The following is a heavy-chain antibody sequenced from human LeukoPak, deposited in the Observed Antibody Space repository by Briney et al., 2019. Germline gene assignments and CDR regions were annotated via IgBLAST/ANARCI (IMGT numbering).Heavy chain of an antibody. CDR1: GFTFSTYT. J-gene: IGHJ5*02. D-gene: IGHD6-19*01. Sequence: GGSLRLSCAGSGFTFSTYTMSWVRQAPGKGLEWVSSISSSSSYIYYADSVKGRFTISRDNAKNSLYLQMNSLRAEDTAVYYWAREPGVAGFTWFDPWGQGTLVTVSS. CDR2: ISSSSSYI. CDR3: AREPGVAGFTWFDP. V-gene: IGHV3-21*01.